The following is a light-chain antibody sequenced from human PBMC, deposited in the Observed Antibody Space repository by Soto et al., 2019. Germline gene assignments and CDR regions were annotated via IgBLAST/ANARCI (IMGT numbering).Light chain of an antibody. CDR3: QQYGGSPPIT. Sequence: EIVIAQSPATLSVSRGERATLCCRASQSVSSSYLAWYQQKPGQAPRLLIYGASSRATGIPDRFSGSGSGTDFALTISRLEPEDFAVYYCQQYGGSPPITFGGGTKVDIK. CDR1: QSVSSSY. V-gene: IGKV3-20*01. J-gene: IGKJ4*01. CDR2: GAS.